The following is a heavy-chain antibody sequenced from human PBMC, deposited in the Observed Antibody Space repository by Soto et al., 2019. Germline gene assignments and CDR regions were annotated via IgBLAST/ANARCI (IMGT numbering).Heavy chain of an antibody. J-gene: IGHJ5*02. Sequence: ASVKVSCKASGYTFTGYYMHWVRQAPGQGLEWMGWINPNSGGTNYAQKLQGRVTMTRDTSISTAYMELSRLRSDDTAVYYCARGQQLVLYNWFDPWGQGTLVTVSS. D-gene: IGHD6-13*01. V-gene: IGHV1-2*02. CDR3: ARGQQLVLYNWFDP. CDR1: GYTFTGYY. CDR2: INPNSGGT.